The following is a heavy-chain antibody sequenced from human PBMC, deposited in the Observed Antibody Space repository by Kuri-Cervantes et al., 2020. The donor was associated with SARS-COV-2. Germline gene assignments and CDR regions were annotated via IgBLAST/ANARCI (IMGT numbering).Heavy chain of an antibody. CDR1: GGSISSSSYY. D-gene: IGHD6-6*01. CDR3: ARREIAARRLLDY. J-gene: IGHJ4*02. V-gene: IGHV4-39*01. CDR2: IYYSGST. Sequence: SETLSLSCTVSGGSISSSSYYWGWIRQPPGKGLEWIGSIYYSGSTYYNPSLKSRVTISVDTSKNQFSLKLSSVTAADTAVYYCARREIAARRLLDYWGQGTLVTVSS.